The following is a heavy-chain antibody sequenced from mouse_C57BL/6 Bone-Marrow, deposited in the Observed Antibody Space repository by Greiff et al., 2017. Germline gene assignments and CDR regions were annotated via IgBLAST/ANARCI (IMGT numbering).Heavy chain of an antibody. J-gene: IGHJ1*03. CDR1: GFNIKDDY. D-gene: IGHD2-3*01. CDR2: IDPENGDT. CDR3: TTGWLLPLDFDV. Sequence: EVKVEESGAELVRPGASVKLSCTASGFNIKDDYMHWVKQRPEQGLEWIGWIDPENGDTEYASKFQGKATITADTSSNTAYLQLSSLTSEDTAVYYCTTGWLLPLDFDVWGTGTTVTVSS. V-gene: IGHV14-4*01.